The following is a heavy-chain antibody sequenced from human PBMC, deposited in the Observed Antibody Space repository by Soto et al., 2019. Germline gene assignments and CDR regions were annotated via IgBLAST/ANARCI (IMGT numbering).Heavy chain of an antibody. J-gene: IGHJ4*02. CDR2: IYYSGST. CDR3: ARANWFFDY. V-gene: IGHV4-59*11. D-gene: IGHD7-27*01. CDR1: GGSINNHY. Sequence: QVQLQESGPGLVKPSETLSLTCTVSGGSINNHYWSWIRQPPGQGLEWIGYIYYSGSTNYNPSLKSRATMSVDTSKNQCSLKLSSLTAADTAIYYCARANWFFDYWGQGTLVTVSS.